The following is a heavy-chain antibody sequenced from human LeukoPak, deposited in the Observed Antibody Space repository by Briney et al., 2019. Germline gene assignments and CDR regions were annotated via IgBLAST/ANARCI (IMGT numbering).Heavy chain of an antibody. CDR1: GGSFSGYY. Sequence: SETLSLTCAVYGGSFSGYYWSWIRQPPGKGLEWIGEINHSGSTNYNPSLKSRVTISVDTSKNQFSLKLSSVTAADTAVYYCARVSYGDYGDYWGQGTLVTVSS. J-gene: IGHJ4*02. CDR3: ARVSYGDYGDY. D-gene: IGHD4-17*01. V-gene: IGHV4-34*01. CDR2: INHSGST.